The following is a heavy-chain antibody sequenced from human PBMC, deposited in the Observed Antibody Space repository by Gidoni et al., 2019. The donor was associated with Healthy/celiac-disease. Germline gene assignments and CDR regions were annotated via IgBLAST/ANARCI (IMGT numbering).Heavy chain of an antibody. J-gene: IGHJ2*01. CDR3: ARGLPGFGYFDL. V-gene: IGHV3-33*01. CDR2: IWYDGSNK. Sequence: QVQLVESGGGVVQPGRSLRLSCAASGFAFSSCGMHWVRQAPGKGLEWVAVIWYDGSNKYYADSVKGRFTISRDNSKNTLYLQMNSLRAEDTAVYYCARGLPGFGYFDLWGRGTLVTVSS. D-gene: IGHD2-15*01. CDR1: GFAFSSCG.